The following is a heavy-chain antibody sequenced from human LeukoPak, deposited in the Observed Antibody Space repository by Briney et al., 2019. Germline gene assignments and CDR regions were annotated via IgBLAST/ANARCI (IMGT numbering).Heavy chain of an antibody. CDR1: GYTFTGYF. CDR2: INPNTGGT. J-gene: IGHJ4*02. CDR3: VSGDYGDPPLNY. V-gene: IGHV1-2*02. Sequence: ASVKVSCKASGYTFTGYFVHWVRQAPGQGLQWMGWINPNTGGTNYAQKFQGRVTMTRDTSISTAYMELSRLRSDDTAADDFVSGDYGDPPLNYWGQGTLVNVSS. D-gene: IGHD4/OR15-4a*01.